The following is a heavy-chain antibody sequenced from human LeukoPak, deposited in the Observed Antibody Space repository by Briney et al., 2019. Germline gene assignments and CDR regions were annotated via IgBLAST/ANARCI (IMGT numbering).Heavy chain of an antibody. CDR1: GGSISSGSYY. V-gene: IGHV4-61*02. CDR2: IYTSGST. D-gene: IGHD2-2*01. Sequence: PSETLSLTCTVSGGSISSGSYYLSWIRQPAGKGLEWIGRIYTSGSTNYNPSLKSRVTISVDTSKNQFSLKLSSVTAADTAVYYCARALYQPATSYYYHYYMDVWGKGTTVTVSS. J-gene: IGHJ6*03. CDR3: ARALYQPATSYYYHYYMDV.